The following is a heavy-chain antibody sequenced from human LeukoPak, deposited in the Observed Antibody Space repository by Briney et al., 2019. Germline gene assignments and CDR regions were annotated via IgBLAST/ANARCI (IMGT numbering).Heavy chain of an antibody. CDR1: GYTFTDYY. V-gene: IGHV1-2*02. J-gene: IGHJ4*02. D-gene: IGHD5-12*01. Sequence: ASVKVSCKASGYTFTDYYMHWVRQAPGQGLEWMGWINPNNGGTNYAQKFQGRVTITADKSTSTAYMELSSLRSEDTAVYYCARDGRDGYNFGYWGQGTLVTVSS. CDR3: ARDGRDGYNFGY. CDR2: INPNNGGT.